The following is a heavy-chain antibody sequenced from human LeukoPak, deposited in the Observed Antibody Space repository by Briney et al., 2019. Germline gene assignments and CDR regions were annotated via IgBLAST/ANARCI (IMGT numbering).Heavy chain of an antibody. Sequence: ASVKVSCKASGYTFTSYGISWVRQAPGQGLEWMGWISAYNGNTNYAQKLQGRVTMTTDTSTSTAYMELSSLRSEDTAVYYCARDEGSPSGSYYDYWGQGTLVTVSS. D-gene: IGHD1-26*01. CDR2: ISAYNGNT. CDR3: ARDEGSPSGSYYDY. V-gene: IGHV1-18*01. J-gene: IGHJ4*02. CDR1: GYTFTSYG.